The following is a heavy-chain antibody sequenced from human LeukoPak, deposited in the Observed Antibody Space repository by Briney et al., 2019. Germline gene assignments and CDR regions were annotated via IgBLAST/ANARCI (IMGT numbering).Heavy chain of an antibody. CDR3: SRPFYYDSGGYHY. J-gene: IGHJ4*02. CDR2: ISSSSSYM. Sequence: GGSLRLFYAASGFTFLSYSMNWVRQAPGKGLERVSSISSSSSYMYYVDSVKGRFTISRDNIKNSLYLQMNSLRVEDTAVYYCSRPFYYDSGGYHYWGLGTLVTVSS. CDR1: GFTFLSYS. V-gene: IGHV3-21*01. D-gene: IGHD3-22*01.